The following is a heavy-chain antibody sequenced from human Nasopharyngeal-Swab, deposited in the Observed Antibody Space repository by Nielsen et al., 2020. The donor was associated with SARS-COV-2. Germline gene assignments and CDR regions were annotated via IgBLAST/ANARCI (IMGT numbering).Heavy chain of an antibody. CDR3: ARDIPLHYYGMDV. J-gene: IGHJ6*02. CDR1: GFTFSSYS. Sequence: GESLKISCAASGFTFSSYSMNWVRQAPGKGLEWVSSISSSSSSIYYADSVKGRFTISRDNAKNSLYLQMNSLRSEDTAVYYCARDIPLHYYGMDVWGQGTTVTVSS. V-gene: IGHV3-21*01. D-gene: IGHD2-21*01. CDR2: ISSSSSSI.